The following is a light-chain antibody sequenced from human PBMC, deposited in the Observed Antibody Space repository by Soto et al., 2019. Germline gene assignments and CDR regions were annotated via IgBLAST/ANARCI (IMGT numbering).Light chain of an antibody. V-gene: IGKV3-15*01. CDR1: QSVSSN. CDR3: QQYSTYPRT. J-gene: IGKJ1*01. CDR2: GAS. Sequence: EIVMTQSPATLSVSPGERPTLSCRASQSVSSNLAWYQQKPGQAPRLLIYGASTRATGIPARFSGSGSGTEFTLTISSLQSEDFATYYCQQYSTYPRTFGQGTKVEIK.